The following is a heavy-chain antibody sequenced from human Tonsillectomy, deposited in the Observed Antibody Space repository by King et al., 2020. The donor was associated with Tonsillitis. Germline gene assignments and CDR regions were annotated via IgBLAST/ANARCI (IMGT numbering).Heavy chain of an antibody. CDR2: ISVYNGNI. CDR3: ARYNYDNSGYCGFDC. D-gene: IGHD3-22*01. CDR1: GYTFTSYG. V-gene: IGHV1-18*01. J-gene: IGHJ4*02. Sequence: QLVQSGAEVKKPGASVKVSCKASGYTFTSYGISWVRQAPGQGLEWMGWISVYNGNINYAQKLQGRVTLTTDTSTSTAYMELRSLRSDDTAVYYCARYNYDNSGYCGFDCWGQGTLVTVSS.